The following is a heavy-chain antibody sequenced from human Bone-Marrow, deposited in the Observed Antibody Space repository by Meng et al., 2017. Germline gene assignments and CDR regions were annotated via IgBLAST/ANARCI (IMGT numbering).Heavy chain of an antibody. Sequence: SCAISGDSVANTGAAWHWIRQSPSRGLEWLGRTYYRSRWYTDYGESVKSRLTINPDTYTNQLSLQLTSVTPEDTAVYFCARAGTGDTRYFDFWGRGTLVTVSS. CDR3: ARAGTGDTRYFDF. CDR1: GDSVANTGAA. D-gene: IGHD3/OR15-3a*01. J-gene: IGHJ4*02. V-gene: IGHV6-1*01. CDR2: TYYRSRWYT.